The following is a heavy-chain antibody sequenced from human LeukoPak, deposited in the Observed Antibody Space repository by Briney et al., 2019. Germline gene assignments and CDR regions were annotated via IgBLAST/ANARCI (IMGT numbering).Heavy chain of an antibody. V-gene: IGHV4-34*01. CDR2: INHSGST. CDR1: GGSFSGYY. J-gene: IGHJ4*02. Sequence: PSETLSLTCAVSGGSFSGYYWSWLRQPPGKGLEWIGEINHSGSTNYNPSLKSRVTISVDTSKNQFSLKLSSVTAADTAVYYCARARRLLLAVLDYWGQGTLVTVSS. CDR3: ARARRLLLAVLDY. D-gene: IGHD3-22*01.